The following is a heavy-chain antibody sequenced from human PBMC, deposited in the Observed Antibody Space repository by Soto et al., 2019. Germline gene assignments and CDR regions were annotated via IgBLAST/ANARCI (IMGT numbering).Heavy chain of an antibody. Sequence: GGSLRLSCAASGFTFSTYAMQWVRQAPGKGLEWVSYISSGSGNILYADSVKGRFTISRDNAKNSLYLQMNSLRAEDTAVYYCARTYGTGSLNWFDPWGQGTLVTVSS. V-gene: IGHV3-48*04. J-gene: IGHJ5*02. D-gene: IGHD3-10*01. CDR2: ISSGSGNI. CDR1: GFTFSTYA. CDR3: ARTYGTGSLNWFDP.